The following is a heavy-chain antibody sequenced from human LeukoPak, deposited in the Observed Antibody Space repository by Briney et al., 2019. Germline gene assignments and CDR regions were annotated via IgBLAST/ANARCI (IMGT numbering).Heavy chain of an antibody. J-gene: IGHJ5*02. Sequence: GASVKVSCKASGYTFTSYYMHWVRQAPGQGLEWMGIINPSGGSTSYAQKFQGRVTMTRDTSASTVYMELSSLRSEDTAVYYCAKGTTSNWFDPWGRGTLVTVSS. V-gene: IGHV1-46*01. D-gene: IGHD4-17*01. CDR2: INPSGGST. CDR3: AKGTTSNWFDP. CDR1: GYTFTSYY.